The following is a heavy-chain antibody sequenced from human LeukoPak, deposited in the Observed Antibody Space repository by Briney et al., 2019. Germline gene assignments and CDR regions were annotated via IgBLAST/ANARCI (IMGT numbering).Heavy chain of an antibody. D-gene: IGHD6-25*01. CDR1: GFTFDDYG. V-gene: IGHV3-20*04. CDR2: INWNGGST. CDR3: ARDGLRLVENDAFDI. J-gene: IGHJ3*02. Sequence: GGSLGLSCAASGFTFDDYGMSWVRQAPGKGLEWVSGINWNGGSTGYADSVKGRFTISRDNAKNSLYLQMNSLRAEDTALYYCARDGLRLVENDAFDIWGQGTMVTVSS.